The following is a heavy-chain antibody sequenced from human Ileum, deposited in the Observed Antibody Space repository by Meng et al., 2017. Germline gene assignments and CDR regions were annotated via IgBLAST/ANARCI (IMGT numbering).Heavy chain of an antibody. D-gene: IGHD2-2*01. CDR3: ARGNAFFFYFYAMDV. J-gene: IGHJ6*02. CDR2: ISYDGSIE. Sequence: GESLKISCAASGFTFSSYAMHWVRQAPGKGLEWVAVISYDGSIEYYADTVKGRFTISKDNSKDTVSLQMSSLRPEDTAVYFCARGNAFFFYFYAMDVWGQGTTVTVSS. CDR1: GFTFSSYA. V-gene: IGHV3-30*15.